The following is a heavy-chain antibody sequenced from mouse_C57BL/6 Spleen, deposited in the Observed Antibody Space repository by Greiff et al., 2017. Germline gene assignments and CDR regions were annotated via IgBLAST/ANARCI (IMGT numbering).Heavy chain of an antibody. D-gene: IGHD1-1*01. CDR2: INPYNGGT. J-gene: IGHJ4*01. V-gene: IGHV1-19*01. CDR1: GYTFTDYY. CDR3: ARRTTVDYYAMGY. Sequence: VQLQQSGPVLVKPGASVKMSCKASGYTFTDYYMNWVKQSHGKSLEWIGVINPYNGGTSYNQKFKGKATLTVDKSSSTAYMELNSLTSEDSAVYYCARRTTVDYYAMGYWGQGTSVTVSS.